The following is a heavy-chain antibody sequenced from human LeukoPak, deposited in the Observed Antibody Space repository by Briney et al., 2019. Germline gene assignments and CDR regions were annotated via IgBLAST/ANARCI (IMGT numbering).Heavy chain of an antibody. D-gene: IGHD1-1*01. CDR3: ARDHGTDGTTFTLNFDC. CDR2: INPNSGGT. J-gene: IGHJ4*02. Sequence: ASVKVSCKASGYTFTSYYIHWVRQAPGQGLEWMGWINPNSGGTNYAQKFQGEVTMTTDTSISTVYMELTRLTSDDTAVYYCARDHGTDGTTFTLNFDCWGQRTLVTVSS. V-gene: IGHV1-2*02. CDR1: GYTFTSYY.